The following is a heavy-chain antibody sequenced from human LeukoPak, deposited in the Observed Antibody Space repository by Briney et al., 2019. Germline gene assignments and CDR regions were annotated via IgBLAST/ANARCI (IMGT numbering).Heavy chain of an antibody. CDR3: TCPGATPNWFDP. CDR2: IRSKAYGGTT. CDR1: GFTFGDYA. V-gene: IGHV3-49*04. Sequence: GGSLRLSCTASGFTFGDYAMSWVRQAPGKGLEWVGFIRSKAYGGTTEYAASVKGRFTISRDDSKSIAYLQMNSLKTEDTAVYYCTCPGATPNWFDPWGQGTLVTVSS. J-gene: IGHJ5*02. D-gene: IGHD1-26*01.